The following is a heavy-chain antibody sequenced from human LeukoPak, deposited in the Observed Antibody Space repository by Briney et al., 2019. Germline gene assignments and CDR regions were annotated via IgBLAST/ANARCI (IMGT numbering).Heavy chain of an antibody. CDR3: ARDPVDYDILTGHYRGDY. CDR2: IYTSGST. Sequence: KPSETLSLTCTVSGGSISSGSYYWSWIRQPAGKGLEWIGRIYTSGSTKYNPSLMSRVTISIDTSKNQFSLKLSSVTAADTAVYYCARDPVDYDILTGHYRGDYWGQGTLVTVSS. V-gene: IGHV4-61*02. CDR1: GGSISSGSYY. D-gene: IGHD3-9*01. J-gene: IGHJ4*02.